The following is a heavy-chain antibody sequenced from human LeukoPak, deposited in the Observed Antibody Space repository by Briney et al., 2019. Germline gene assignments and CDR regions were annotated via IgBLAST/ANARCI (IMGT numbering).Heavy chain of an antibody. CDR1: GFTFSSYA. J-gene: IGHJ4*02. CDR3: ASTHIAVAADFDY. CDR2: ISYDGSNK. Sequence: GGSLRLSCAASGFTFSSYAMHWVRQAPGKGLEWVAVISYDGSNKYYADSVKGRFTISRDNSKNTLYLQMNSLRAEDTAVYYCASTHIAVAADFDYWGQGTLVTVSS. D-gene: IGHD6-19*01. V-gene: IGHV3-30*04.